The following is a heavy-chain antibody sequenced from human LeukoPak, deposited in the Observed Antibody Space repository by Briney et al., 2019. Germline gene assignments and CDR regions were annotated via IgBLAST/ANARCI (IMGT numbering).Heavy chain of an antibody. Sequence: PGGSLRLSCAASGFIFSSYAMSWVRQAPGKGLEWVSTISGSGGSTYYADSVKGRFTISRDNSKNPVYRQMNSLRAEDTAVYYCAKDRSCTTDVCHGDFDYWGQGTLVTVSS. CDR3: AKDRSCTTDVCHGDFDY. CDR1: GFIFSSYA. J-gene: IGHJ4*02. CDR2: ISGSGGST. D-gene: IGHD2-8*01. V-gene: IGHV3-23*01.